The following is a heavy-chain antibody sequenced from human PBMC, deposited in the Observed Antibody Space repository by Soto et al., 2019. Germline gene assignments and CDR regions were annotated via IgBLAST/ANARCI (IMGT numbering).Heavy chain of an antibody. V-gene: IGHV1-69*01. CDR3: ATRLLGYCSSTSCSYYYGMDV. Sequence: QVQLVQSGAEVKKPGSSVKVSCKASGGSFSNYAISWVRQAPGQGLEWMGGIITIFGTANYAQKFQGRVTITADESTSTAYMELSSLRSEDTAVYYCATRLLGYCSSTSCSYYYGMDVWGQGTTVTVSS. J-gene: IGHJ6*02. D-gene: IGHD2-2*01. CDR1: GGSFSNYA. CDR2: IITIFGTA.